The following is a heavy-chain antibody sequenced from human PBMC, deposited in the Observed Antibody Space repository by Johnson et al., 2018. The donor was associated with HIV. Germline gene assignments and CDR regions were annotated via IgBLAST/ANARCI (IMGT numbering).Heavy chain of an antibody. CDR1: LFTLSSYA. CDR3: ARDRGNLYDSTASFDAFEV. J-gene: IGHJ3*01. Sequence: QVQLVESGGGVFLPGRSLRLSSAASLFTLSSYAMHWVRQAPGKGLERVAVISYDGSDKDYADSVKGRCTISRDNSKNTLYLQMNSLRAEDTAVYYCARDRGNLYDSTASFDAFEVWGQGTMVTVSS. D-gene: IGHD5/OR15-5a*01. CDR2: ISYDGSDK. V-gene: IGHV3-30*14.